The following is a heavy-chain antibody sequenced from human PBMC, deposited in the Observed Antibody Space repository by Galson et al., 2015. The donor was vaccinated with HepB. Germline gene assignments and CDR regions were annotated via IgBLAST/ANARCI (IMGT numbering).Heavy chain of an antibody. CDR1: GYTFTDYY. CDR2: VDPEDGET. V-gene: IGHV1-69-2*01. Sequence: VKVSCKVSGYTFTDYYMHWVQQAPGKGLEWMGLVDPEDGETIYAEKFQGRVTITADTSTDTAYMELSSLRSEDTAVYYCATGSSSGPHTDYYYYMDVWGKGTTVTVSS. J-gene: IGHJ6*03. CDR3: ATGSSSGPHTDYYYYMDV. D-gene: IGHD6-19*01.